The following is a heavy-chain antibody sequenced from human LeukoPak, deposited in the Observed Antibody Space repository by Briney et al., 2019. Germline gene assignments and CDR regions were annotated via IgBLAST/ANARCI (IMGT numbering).Heavy chain of an antibody. CDR1: GYTFTRYY. CDR3: ARERLLSAGGNWFDP. Sequence: ASLKVSCKASGYTFTRYYMHWVRQAPGERRERMGEINPSGGSTSYAQKFKGRVTMTRDTSTRTVYMELSSLRSEDTAVYHCARERLLSAGGNWFDPWGQGTLVTVPS. CDR2: INPSGGST. D-gene: IGHD3-3*01. J-gene: IGHJ5*02. V-gene: IGHV1-46*01.